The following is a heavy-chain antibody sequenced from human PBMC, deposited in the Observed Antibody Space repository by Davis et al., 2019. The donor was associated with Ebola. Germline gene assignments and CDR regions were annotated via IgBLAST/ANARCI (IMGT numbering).Heavy chain of an antibody. CDR1: GYTFISYF. Sequence: ASVKVSCKASGYTFISYFMHWVRQAPGQGLEWMGVINPSDGNANYAQKFQGRVAMTRDTSTGTFYMELRSLRSDDTAVYYCARTITMVQGGAFDIWGQGTMVTVSS. V-gene: IGHV1-46*01. D-gene: IGHD3-10*01. CDR2: INPSDGNA. CDR3: ARTITMVQGGAFDI. J-gene: IGHJ3*02.